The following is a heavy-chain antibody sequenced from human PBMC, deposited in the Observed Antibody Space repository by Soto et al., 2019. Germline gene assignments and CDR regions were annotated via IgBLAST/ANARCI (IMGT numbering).Heavy chain of an antibody. J-gene: IGHJ5*02. CDR1: VFTFSSYW. V-gene: IGHV3-74*01. D-gene: IGHD3-16*01. CDR3: TSLGWLDP. CDR2: INSDGSTT. Sequence: PWWSLRLSCAASVFTFSSYWMHWVRQPLGKGLVWVSRINSDGSTTNYADSVKGRFTISRDNAKNTLYLQMNSLRADDTAVYYCTSLGWLDPWGQGTLVTVSS.